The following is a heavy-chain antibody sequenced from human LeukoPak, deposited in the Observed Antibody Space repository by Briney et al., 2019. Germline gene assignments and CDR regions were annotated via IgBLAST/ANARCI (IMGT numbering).Heavy chain of an antibody. Sequence: PSETLSLTCAVYGGSFSGYYWSWIRQPPGKGLEWIGEINHSGSTNYNPSLKSRVTISVDTSKNQFSLKLSSVTAADTAVYYCARHTIFGGIKYFYYYYMDVWGKGTTVTVSS. J-gene: IGHJ6*03. D-gene: IGHD3-10*02. CDR1: GGSFSGYY. V-gene: IGHV4-34*01. CDR2: INHSGST. CDR3: ARHTIFGGIKYFYYYYMDV.